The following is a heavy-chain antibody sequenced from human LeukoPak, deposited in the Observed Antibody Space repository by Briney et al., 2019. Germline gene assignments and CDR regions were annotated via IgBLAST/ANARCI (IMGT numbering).Heavy chain of an antibody. J-gene: IGHJ3*02. CDR3: ARRRTAAPDYAFDI. V-gene: IGHV3-64*01. CDR2: LSSDGVST. D-gene: IGHD6-13*01. Sequence: GGSLRLSCAASGFTFSSYAMHWVRQAPGKGLEYVSALSSDGVSTYYANSVKGRFTISRDNSKNTLYLQMGSLRAEDMAVYYCARRRTAAPDYAFDIWGQGTMVTVSS. CDR1: GFTFSSYA.